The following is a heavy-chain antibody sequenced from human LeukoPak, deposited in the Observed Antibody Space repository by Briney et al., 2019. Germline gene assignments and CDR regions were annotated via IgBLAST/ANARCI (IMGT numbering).Heavy chain of an antibody. CDR2: IWYDGSNK. CDR1: GFTFSSYG. J-gene: IGHJ4*02. D-gene: IGHD3-22*01. CDR3: AKDPSYYYDSSGLDW. Sequence: GRSLRLSCAASGFTFSSYGMHWVRQAPGKGLEWVAVIWYDGSNKYYADSVKGRFTLSRDNSKNTLYLQMNSLRAEDTAVYYCAKDPSYYYDSSGLDWWGQGTPVTVSS. V-gene: IGHV3-33*06.